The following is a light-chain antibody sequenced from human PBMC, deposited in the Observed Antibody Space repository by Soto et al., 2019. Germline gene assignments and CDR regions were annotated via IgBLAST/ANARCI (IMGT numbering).Light chain of an antibody. Sequence: QSALTQPASVSGSPGQSITISCTGSSSDIGAYDYVSWYQQRPVKAPKLMIFDVTNRPSGVSDRFSGSKSGNTASLTISGLQTEDEADYYRSSYTSSSTPYVFGTGTKLTVL. J-gene: IGLJ1*01. V-gene: IGLV2-14*01. CDR2: DVT. CDR3: SSYTSSSTPYV. CDR1: SSDIGAYDY.